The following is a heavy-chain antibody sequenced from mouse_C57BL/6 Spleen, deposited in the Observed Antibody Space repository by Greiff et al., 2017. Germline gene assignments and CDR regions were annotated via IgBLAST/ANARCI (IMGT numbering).Heavy chain of an antibody. J-gene: IGHJ3*01. CDR2: IDPSDSET. CDR3: ARGDYGSSHQAWFAY. CDR1: GYTFTSYW. D-gene: IGHD1-1*01. V-gene: IGHV1-52*01. Sequence: QVQLQQPGAELVRPGSSVKLSCKASGYTFTSYWMHWVKQRPIQGLEWIGNIDPSDSETHYNQKFKDKATLTVDKSSSTAYMQLSSLTSEDSAVXYCARGDYGSSHQAWFAYWGQGTLVTVSA.